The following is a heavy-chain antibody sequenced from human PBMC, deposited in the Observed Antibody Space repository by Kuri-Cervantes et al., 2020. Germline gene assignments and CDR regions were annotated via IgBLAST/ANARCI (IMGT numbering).Heavy chain of an antibody. CDR1: GYTFTGYY. J-gene: IGHJ6*04. Sequence: ASVKVSCKASGYTFTGYYMHWVRQAPGQGLEWMGWINPNSGGTNYAQKFQGRVTMTRDTSISTAYMELSRLRSDDTAVYYCATATVTTHYYYYGMDVWGKGTTVTVSS. CDR2: INPNSGGT. CDR3: ATATVTTHYYYYGMDV. D-gene: IGHD4-11*01. V-gene: IGHV1-2*02.